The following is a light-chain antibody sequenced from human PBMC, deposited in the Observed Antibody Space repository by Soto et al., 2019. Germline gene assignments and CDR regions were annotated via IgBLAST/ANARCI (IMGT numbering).Light chain of an antibody. J-gene: IGLJ1*01. CDR3: SSYTSSSTRV. CDR2: EVS. Sequence: QSALTQPASVSGSPGQSITISCTGTSSDVGGYNFFSWYQQHPGKAPKLMVYEVSDRPSGVYNRFSCSKSGNTASLTISGLPAEDEADYYYSSYTSSSTRVFGTGTKVTVL. CDR1: SSDVGGYNF. V-gene: IGLV2-14*01.